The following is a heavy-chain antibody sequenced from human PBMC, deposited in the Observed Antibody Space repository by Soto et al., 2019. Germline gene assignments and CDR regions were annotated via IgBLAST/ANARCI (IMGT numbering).Heavy chain of an antibody. J-gene: IGHJ4*02. V-gene: IGHV3-23*01. D-gene: IGHD3-22*01. CDR1: GFTFSSYA. CDR2: VSGSGGST. Sequence: EVHLLESGGGLVQPGGSLRLSCAASGFTFSSYAMSWVRQAPGKGLEWVSAVSGSGGSTYFADAVKGRFTISRDNSENTLYLQMNSLRAEDTAVYYCAKGSYYYDSSGCSHWGQGTRVTVSS. CDR3: AKGSYYYDSSGCSH.